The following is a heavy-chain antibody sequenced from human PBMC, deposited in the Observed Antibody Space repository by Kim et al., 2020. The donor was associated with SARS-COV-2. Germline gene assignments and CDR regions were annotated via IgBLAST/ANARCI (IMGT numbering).Heavy chain of an antibody. Sequence: SVKVSCKASGGTFSSYAISWVRQAPGQGLEWMGRIIPILGIANYAQKFQGRVTITADKSTSTAYMELSSLRSEDTAVYYCAREVRIDRVVVKLSFFDYWGQGTLVSVSS. V-gene: IGHV1-69*04. J-gene: IGHJ4*02. CDR1: GGTFSSYA. D-gene: IGHD3-22*01. CDR3: AREVRIDRVVVKLSFFDY. CDR2: IIPILGIA.